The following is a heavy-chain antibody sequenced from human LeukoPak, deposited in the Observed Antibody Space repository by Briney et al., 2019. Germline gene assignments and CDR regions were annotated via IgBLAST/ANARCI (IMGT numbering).Heavy chain of an antibody. CDR1: GYSFTSYW. V-gene: IGHV5-51*01. J-gene: IGHJ4*02. CDR2: ICPGDSDT. D-gene: IGHD3-10*01. Sequence: GESLTISCKDSGYSFTSYWIGWVRQVPGEGLEWMGVICPGDSDTRYSPSFQGQVTISADKSISTAYLQWSSLKTSDTAMYYCARYGSGSYHRAVEYLGQGTLLTVSS. CDR3: ARYGSGSYHRAVEY.